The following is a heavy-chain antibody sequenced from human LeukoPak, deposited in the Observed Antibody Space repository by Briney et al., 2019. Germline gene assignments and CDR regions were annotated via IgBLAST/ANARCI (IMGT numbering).Heavy chain of an antibody. CDR2: IYYSGST. CDR3: ARVSLQTYYYGSGSPRWGAFDI. CDR1: GGSISSSSYY. V-gene: IGHV4-61*05. D-gene: IGHD3-10*01. J-gene: IGHJ3*02. Sequence: SETLSLTCTVSGGSISSSSYYWGWIRQPPGKGLEWIGYIYYSGSTNYNPSLKSRVTISVDTSKNQFSLKLSSVTAADTAVYYCARVSLQTYYYGSGSPRWGAFDIWGQGTMVTVSS.